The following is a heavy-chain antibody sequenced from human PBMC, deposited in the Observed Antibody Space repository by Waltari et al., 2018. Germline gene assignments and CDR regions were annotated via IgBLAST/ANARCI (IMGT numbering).Heavy chain of an antibody. Sequence: QVQLQQWGAGLLKPSETLSLTCAVYGGSFSGYYWSWIRQPPGKGLEWIGEINHSGITNYNPSLKSRVTISVDTSKNQFSLKLSSVTAADTAVYYCARGPRGCSSTSCYTPWFDPWGQGTLVTVSS. J-gene: IGHJ5*02. CDR2: INHSGIT. V-gene: IGHV4-34*01. D-gene: IGHD2-2*02. CDR3: ARGPRGCSSTSCYTPWFDP. CDR1: GGSFSGYY.